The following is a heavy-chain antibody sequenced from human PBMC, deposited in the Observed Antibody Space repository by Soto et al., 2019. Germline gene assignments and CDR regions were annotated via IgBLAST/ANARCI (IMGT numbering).Heavy chain of an antibody. Sequence: PSETLSLTCAVYGGSFIGDHWTWIRQPPGKGLEWIGEISHSGSTNCNPSLKSRVTISVDTSKNQFSLKLNSVTAADTAVYYCARRYCSTTSCLAGFDPWGRGTLVTVSS. CDR3: ARRYCSTTSCLAGFDP. J-gene: IGHJ5*02. CDR1: GGSFIGDH. D-gene: IGHD2-2*01. CDR2: ISHSGST. V-gene: IGHV4-34*01.